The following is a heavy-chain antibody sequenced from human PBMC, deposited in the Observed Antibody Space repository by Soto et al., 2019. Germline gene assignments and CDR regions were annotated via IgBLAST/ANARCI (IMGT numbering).Heavy chain of an antibody. CDR2: TYYRSKWYN. Sequence: SQTLSLTCAISGDSVSSNSAAWNWIRQSPSRGLEWLGRTYYRSKWYNDYAVSVKSRITINPDTSKNQFSLQLNSVTPEDTAVYYCARDGMEYYDPYYYMDVWGKGTTVTVSS. J-gene: IGHJ6*03. D-gene: IGHD3-3*01. CDR3: ARDGMEYYDPYYYMDV. V-gene: IGHV6-1*01. CDR1: GDSVSSNSAA.